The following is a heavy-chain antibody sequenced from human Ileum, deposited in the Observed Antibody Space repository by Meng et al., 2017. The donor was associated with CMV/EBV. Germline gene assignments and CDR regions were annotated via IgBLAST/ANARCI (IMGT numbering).Heavy chain of an antibody. J-gene: IGHJ4*02. Sequence: VTLAGSGQGMVSPSETLSRTFTVSGGSISGYHWTWIRKPAGKGLEWIGRLRTSGTTDHNPSLKSRVTLSIDTSKNQFSLKLSSVTAADTAVYYCGRAGARGVPVDIWGQGTLVTVSS. CDR2: LRTSGTT. V-gene: IGHV4-4*07. CDR1: GGSISGYH. D-gene: IGHD3-10*01. CDR3: GRAGARGVPVDI.